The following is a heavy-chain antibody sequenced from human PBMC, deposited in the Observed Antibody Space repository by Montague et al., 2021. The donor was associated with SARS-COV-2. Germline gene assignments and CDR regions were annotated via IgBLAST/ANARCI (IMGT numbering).Heavy chain of an antibody. CDR2: IYWYDEG. J-gene: IGHJ2*01. V-gene: IGHV2-5*01. D-gene: IGHD1-14*01. CDR3: GHFLHRGSPNWYFDF. Sequence: PALVKPTQTLTLTCTFSGFSLDTSGEAVGWIRQPPGKALEWLAVIYWYDEGRYSPPLKSRLTIRKGTSKNQVVLTMTNMDPVDTATHLCGHFLHRGSPNWYFDFWGRGTLVTVSS. CDR1: GFSLDTSGEA.